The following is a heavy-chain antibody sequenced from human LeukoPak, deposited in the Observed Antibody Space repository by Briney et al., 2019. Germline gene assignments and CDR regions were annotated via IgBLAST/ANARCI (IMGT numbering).Heavy chain of an antibody. Sequence: GGSLRLSCAASGFTFSSYIMNWVRQAPGKGLEWVSPITTSSSYIYYADSVKGRFTISRDNAKNSLYLQMNSLRVEDTAVYYCARGYCSGGSCYSGDAFDIWGQGTMVTVSS. CDR3: ARGYCSGGSCYSGDAFDI. V-gene: IGHV3-21*01. J-gene: IGHJ3*02. D-gene: IGHD2-15*01. CDR2: ITTSSSYI. CDR1: GFTFSSYI.